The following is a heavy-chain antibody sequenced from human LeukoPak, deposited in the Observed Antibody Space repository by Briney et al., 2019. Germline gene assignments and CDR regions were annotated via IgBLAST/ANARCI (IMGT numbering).Heavy chain of an antibody. V-gene: IGHV4-31*03. J-gene: IGHJ5*02. CDR2: IYYSGST. CDR1: GGSISSGGYY. CDR3: ARDKDQTNWFDP. D-gene: IGHD2-15*01. Sequence: SETLSLTCTVSGGSISSGGYYWSWIRQHPGKGLEWIGYIYYSGSTYYNPSLKSRVTISVDTSKNQFSLKLSSVTAADTAVYYCARDKDQTNWFDPWGQGTLVTVSS.